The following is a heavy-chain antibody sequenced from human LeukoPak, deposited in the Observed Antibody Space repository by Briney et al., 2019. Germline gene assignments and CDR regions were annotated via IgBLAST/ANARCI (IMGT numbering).Heavy chain of an antibody. CDR3: ARQGANWNDVTLGYYYGMDV. V-gene: IGHV5-51*01. J-gene: IGHJ6*02. Sequence: GESLKISCKGSGYSFTSYWIGWVRQMPGKGLEWMGIIYPGDSDTRYSPSFQGQVTISADKSISTAYLQWSSLKASDTAMYYCARQGANWNDVTLGYYYGMDVWGQGTTVTVSS. CDR1: GYSFTSYW. D-gene: IGHD1-1*01. CDR2: IYPGDSDT.